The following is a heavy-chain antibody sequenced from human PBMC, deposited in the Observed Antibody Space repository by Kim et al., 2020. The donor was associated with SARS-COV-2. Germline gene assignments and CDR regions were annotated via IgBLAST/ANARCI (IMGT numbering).Heavy chain of an antibody. CDR2: INHRGST. J-gene: IGHJ4*02. V-gene: IGHV4-34*01. CDR3: ARARRRAYSPDY. D-gene: IGHD2-21*01. Sequence: SETLSLTCAVYGESFSGYYWSWIRQPPGKGLEWIGEINHRGSTNYNPSLKSRVTLSVNTSKNQFSLNLSSVTAADTAVYYCARARRRAYSPDYWAQGTLVTVSS. CDR1: GESFSGYY.